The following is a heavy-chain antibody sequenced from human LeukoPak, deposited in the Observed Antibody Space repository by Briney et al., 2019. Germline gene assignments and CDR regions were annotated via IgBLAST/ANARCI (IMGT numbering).Heavy chain of an antibody. CDR2: IYSDRRT. CDR1: GFCVRSHY. Sequence: GGSLRLSCAASGFCVRSHYMSWVRQAPGKGLEWVAVIYSDRRTHYGDSVKGRFTISRDNSNNTLHLQMNSLRGEDTAVYYCARCGSDYDGGAFDIWGQGTVVTVSS. D-gene: IGHD2-21*02. V-gene: IGHV3-53*01. J-gene: IGHJ3*02. CDR3: ARCGSDYDGGAFDI.